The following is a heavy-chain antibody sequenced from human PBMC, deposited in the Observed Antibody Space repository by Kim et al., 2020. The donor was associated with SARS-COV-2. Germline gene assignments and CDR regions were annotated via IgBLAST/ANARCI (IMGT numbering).Heavy chain of an antibody. V-gene: IGHV3-23*01. CDR3: TKRGDSGNFRDS. J-gene: IGHJ4*02. D-gene: IGHD3-10*01. Sequence: DAVKGRLPISRDNAKNTVYLQMNSLRVAATAVYYCTKRGDSGNFRDSWGQGTLVTVSS.